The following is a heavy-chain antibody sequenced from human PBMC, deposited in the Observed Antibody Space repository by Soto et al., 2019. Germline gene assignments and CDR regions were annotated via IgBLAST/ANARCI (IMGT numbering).Heavy chain of an antibody. CDR2: IIPILGIA. V-gene: IGHV1-69*02. CDR3: ANDIYDILTGYSPYYFDY. CDR1: GGTLSSYT. Sequence: SVKVSCKASGGTLSSYTISWVRQAPGQGLEWMGRIIPILGIANYAQKFQGRVTITADKSTSTAYMELSSLRSEDTAVYYCANDIYDILTGYSPYYFDYWGQGTLVTVSS. J-gene: IGHJ4*02. D-gene: IGHD3-9*01.